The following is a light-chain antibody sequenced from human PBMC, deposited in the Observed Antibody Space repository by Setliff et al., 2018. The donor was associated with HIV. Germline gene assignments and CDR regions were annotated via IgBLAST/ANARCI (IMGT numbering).Light chain of an antibody. CDR3: CSYAGSHTFV. CDR2: DVT. V-gene: IGLV2-11*01. J-gene: IGLJ1*01. Sequence: QSVLTQTRSVSGSPGQSVTISCTGTSSDVGGYNFVSWYQQRPGKAPKLMIYDVTKRPSGVPDRFSGSKSGNTASLTISGPQAEDEADYYCCSYAGSHTFVFGTGSKGTVL. CDR1: SSDVGGYNF.